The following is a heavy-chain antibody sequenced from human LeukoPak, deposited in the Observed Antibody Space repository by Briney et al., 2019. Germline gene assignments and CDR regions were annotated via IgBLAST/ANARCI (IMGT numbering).Heavy chain of an antibody. J-gene: IGHJ4*02. CDR2: INHSGST. CDR3: ARLNYYGSVY. Sequence: SETLSLTCTVSGGSISGSSYYWGWIRQPPGKGLEWIGEINHSGSTNYNPSLKSRVTISVDTSKNQFSLKLSSVTAADTAVYYCARLNYYGSVYWGQGTLVTVPS. V-gene: IGHV4-39*07. CDR1: GGSISGSSYY. D-gene: IGHD3-10*01.